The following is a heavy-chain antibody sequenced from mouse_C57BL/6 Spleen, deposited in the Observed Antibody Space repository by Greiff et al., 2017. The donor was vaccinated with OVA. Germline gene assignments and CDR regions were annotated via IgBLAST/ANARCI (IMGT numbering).Heavy chain of an antibody. CDR2: ISSGGSYT. CDR3: ARQGTTVVYFDY. V-gene: IGHV5-6*01. J-gene: IGHJ2*01. CDR1: GFTFSSYG. D-gene: IGHD1-1*01. Sequence: EVHLVESGGDLVKPGGSLKLSCAASGFTFSSYGMSWVRQTPDKRLEWVATISSGGSYTYYPDSVKGRFTISRDNAKNTLYLQMSSLKSEDTAMYYCARQGTTVVYFDYWGQGTTLTVSS.